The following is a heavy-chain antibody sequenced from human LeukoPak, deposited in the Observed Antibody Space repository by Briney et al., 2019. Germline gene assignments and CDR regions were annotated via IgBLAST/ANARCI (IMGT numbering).Heavy chain of an antibody. Sequence: GGSLRLSCAASGFTFSTYEMNWVRQPPGKGLEWVAVISYDGSNKYYADSLKGRFTISRDNSKNTLYLQMNSLRAEDTAVYYCAPAPYYFDYWGQGNLVTVSS. CDR1: GFTFSTYE. D-gene: IGHD2-15*01. CDR2: ISYDGSNK. V-gene: IGHV3-30*03. J-gene: IGHJ4*02. CDR3: APAPYYFDY.